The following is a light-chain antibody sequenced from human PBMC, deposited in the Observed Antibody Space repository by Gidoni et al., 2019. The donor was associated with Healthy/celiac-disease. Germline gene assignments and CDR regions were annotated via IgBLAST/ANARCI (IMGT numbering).Light chain of an antibody. Sequence: EIVLTQSPATLSLSPGERATLSCRASQSVSSYLAWYQQKPSQAPRLLIYDASNRATGIPARFRGSGSGTDFTLTISSLGPEDFAVYDCQQRSNWPPRYTFGQGTKLEIK. V-gene: IGKV3-11*01. CDR2: DAS. CDR1: QSVSSY. CDR3: QQRSNWPPRYT. J-gene: IGKJ2*01.